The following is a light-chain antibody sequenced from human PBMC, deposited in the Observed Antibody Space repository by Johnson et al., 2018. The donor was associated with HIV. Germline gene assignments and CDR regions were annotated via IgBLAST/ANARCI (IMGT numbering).Light chain of an antibody. CDR3: GTWNSSLSAHNYV. Sequence: QSVLTQPPSVSAAPGQKVTISCSGSSSNIGDNFVSWYQQLPGRAPKLLIYENNKRPSGIPDRFSGSKSGTSASLGITGLQTGDEADYYCGTWNSSLSAHNYVFGTGTEVTV. J-gene: IGLJ1*01. V-gene: IGLV1-51*02. CDR2: ENN. CDR1: SSNIGDNF.